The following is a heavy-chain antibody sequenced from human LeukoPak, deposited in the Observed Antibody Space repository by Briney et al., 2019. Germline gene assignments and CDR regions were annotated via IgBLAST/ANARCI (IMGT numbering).Heavy chain of an antibody. CDR1: GGSISSYY. D-gene: IGHD3/OR15-3a*01. V-gene: IGHV4-59*12. Sequence: PSETLSLTCTVSGGSISSYYWSWIRQPPGKGLEWIGYIYYSGSTNYNPSLKSRVTISLDTSKNQFSLKLSSVTAADTAVYYCARVGLDWGSIDYWGQGTLVTVSS. J-gene: IGHJ4*02. CDR3: ARVGLDWGSIDY. CDR2: IYYSGST.